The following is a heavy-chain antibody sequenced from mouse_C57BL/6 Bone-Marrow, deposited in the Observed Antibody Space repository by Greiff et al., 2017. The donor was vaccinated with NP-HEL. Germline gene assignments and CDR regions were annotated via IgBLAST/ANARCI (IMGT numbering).Heavy chain of an antibody. CDR3: TSTRYYFDY. J-gene: IGHJ2*01. Sequence: VQLQQSGAELVRPGTSVKVSCKASGYTFTDYEMHWVKQTPVHGLEWIGAIDPETGGTAYNQKFKGKAILTADKSSSTAYMELRSLTSEDSAVYYCTSTRYYFDYWGQGTTLTVSS. D-gene: IGHD1-1*01. CDR2: IDPETGGT. V-gene: IGHV1-15*01. CDR1: GYTFTDYE.